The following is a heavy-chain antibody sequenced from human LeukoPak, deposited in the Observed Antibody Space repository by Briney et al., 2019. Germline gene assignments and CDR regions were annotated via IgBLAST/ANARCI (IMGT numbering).Heavy chain of an antibody. CDR3: ARAEGYSSSSLPYGMDV. D-gene: IGHD6-6*01. CDR2: ISSSGSTI. J-gene: IGHJ6*02. V-gene: IGHV3-11*01. CDR1: GFTFSDYY. Sequence: AGGSLRLSCAASGFTFSDYYMSWIRQAPGKGLEWVSYISSSGSTIYYADSVKGRFTISRDNAKNSLYLQMNSLRAEDTAVYYCARAEGYSSSSLPYGMDVWGQGTTVTVSS.